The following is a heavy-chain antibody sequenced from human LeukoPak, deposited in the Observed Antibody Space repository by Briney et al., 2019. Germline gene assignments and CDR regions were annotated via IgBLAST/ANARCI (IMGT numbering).Heavy chain of an antibody. V-gene: IGHV4-34*01. D-gene: IGHD6-13*01. CDR2: INRSGST. CDR1: GGSFSGYY. CDR3: ARGFRDSSSWSNFDY. Sequence: SETLSLTCAVYGGSFSGYYWSWIRQPPGKGLEWIGEINRSGSTNYNPSLKSRVTISVDTSKNQFSLKLSSVTAADTAVYYCARGFRDSSSWSNFDYWGQGTLVTVSS. J-gene: IGHJ4*02.